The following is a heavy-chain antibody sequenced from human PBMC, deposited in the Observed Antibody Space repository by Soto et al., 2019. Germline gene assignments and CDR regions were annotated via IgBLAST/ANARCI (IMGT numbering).Heavy chain of an antibody. J-gene: IGHJ5*02. CDR3: ARLVTLEPILGGFDP. D-gene: IGHD1-1*01. CDR2: IYYSGST. CDR1: GGSISSGGYY. Sequence: SETLSLTCTVSGGSISSGGYYWSWIRQHPGKGLEWIGYIYYSGSTYYNPSLKSRVTISVDTSKNQFSLKLSSVTAADTAVYYCARLVTLEPILGGFDPWGQGTLVTVSS. V-gene: IGHV4-31*03.